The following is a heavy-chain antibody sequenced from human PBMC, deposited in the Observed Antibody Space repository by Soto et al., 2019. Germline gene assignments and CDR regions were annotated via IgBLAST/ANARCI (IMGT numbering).Heavy chain of an antibody. V-gene: IGHV4-34*01. CDR3: AKGLEMATITPYYSYGMDV. J-gene: IGHJ6*02. D-gene: IGHD5-12*01. CDR1: GGSFSGYY. CDR2: INHSGST. Sequence: SETLSLTCAVYGGSFSGYYWSWIRQPPGKGLEWIGEINHSGSTNYNPSLKSRVTISVDTSKNQFSLKLSSVTAADTAVYYCAKGLEMATITPYYSYGMDVWGQGPTVTVSS.